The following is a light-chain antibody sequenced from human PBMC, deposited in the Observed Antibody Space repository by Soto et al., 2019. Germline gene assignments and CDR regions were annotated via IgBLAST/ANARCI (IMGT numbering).Light chain of an antibody. CDR2: AAS. V-gene: IGKV1-39*01. J-gene: IGKJ4*01. CDR3: QQSYTTPLT. Sequence: DIQMTHSPSSLSASVGDRVTITCRASQSISSFLNCYQQKPGKAPGLLIYAASNLQSGVPSRFSGSGSGTYFTLTISSLQPEDFATYYCQQSYTTPLTFGGGTKVEIK. CDR1: QSISSF.